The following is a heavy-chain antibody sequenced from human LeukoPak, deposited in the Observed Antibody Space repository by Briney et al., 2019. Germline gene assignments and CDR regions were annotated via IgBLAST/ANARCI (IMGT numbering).Heavy chain of an antibody. J-gene: IGHJ4*02. CDR3: ARDYYDSSGYYGFGY. D-gene: IGHD3-22*01. Sequence: SETLSLTCTVSGGSISSYYWSWIRQPAGKGLEWIGRIYTSGSTNYNPSLKSRITMSVDTSKNQFSLKLSSVTAADTAVCYCARDYYDSSGYYGFGYWGQGTLVTVSS. CDR2: IYTSGST. CDR1: GGSISSYY. V-gene: IGHV4-4*07.